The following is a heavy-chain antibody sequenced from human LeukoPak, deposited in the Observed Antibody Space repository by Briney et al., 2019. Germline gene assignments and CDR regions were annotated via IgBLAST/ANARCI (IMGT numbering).Heavy chain of an antibody. J-gene: IGHJ4*02. V-gene: IGHV5-51*01. Sequence: GESLKISCKGSRNIFTKSWFAWVRQMPGRGLEWMGIIYPDDSDTRYNPSFQGQVTISVDKSISTAYLQWSSLKASDTAVYYCARRINGGYSDYWGQGTLVTVSS. CDR2: IYPDDSDT. CDR1: RNIFTKSW. CDR3: ARRINGGYSDY. D-gene: IGHD4-23*01.